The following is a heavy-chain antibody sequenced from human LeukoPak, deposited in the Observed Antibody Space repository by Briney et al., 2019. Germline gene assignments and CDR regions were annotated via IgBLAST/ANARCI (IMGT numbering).Heavy chain of an antibody. J-gene: IGHJ4*02. CDR1: GFTFSSYW. Sequence: GGSLRLSCAASGFTFSSYWMHWVRQAPGKGLVWVSRISGDGSNSHYADSVKGRFTISRDNAENTLYLQMNSLRAEDTALYYCARTNYYFDNWGQGSLVTVPS. CDR3: ARTNYYFDN. V-gene: IGHV3-74*01. CDR2: ISGDGSNS. D-gene: IGHD5-24*01.